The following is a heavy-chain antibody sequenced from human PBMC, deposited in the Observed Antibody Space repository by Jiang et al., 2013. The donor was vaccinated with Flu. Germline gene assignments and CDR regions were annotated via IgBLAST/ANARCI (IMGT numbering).Heavy chain of an antibody. V-gene: IGHV3-49*03. D-gene: IGHD3-22*01. CDR3: TREGYYDSSGYYYYYYGMDV. CDR2: IRSKAYGGTT. Sequence: VQLVESGGGLVQPGRSLRLSCTASGFTFGDYAMSWFRQAPGKGLEWVGFIRSKAYGGTTEYAASVKGRFTISRDDSKSIAYLQMNSLKTEDTAVYYCTREGYYDSSGYYYYYYGMDVWGQ. J-gene: IGHJ6*02. CDR1: GFTFGDYA.